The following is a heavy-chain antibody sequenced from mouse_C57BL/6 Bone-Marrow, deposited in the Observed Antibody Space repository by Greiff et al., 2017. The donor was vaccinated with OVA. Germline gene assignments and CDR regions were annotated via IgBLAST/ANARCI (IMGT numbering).Heavy chain of an antibody. CDR3: ARRALWYYGPSYFDD. D-gene: IGHD1-1*01. J-gene: IGHJ2*01. CDR1: GYTFTSYW. V-gene: IGHV1-55*01. CDR2: IYPGSGST. Sequence: QVQLQQPGAELVKPGASVKMSCKASGYTFTSYWITWVKQRPGQGLEWIGDIYPGSGSTTYNEKFKSKATLTVDTSSSTAYMQLSSLTSEDSAVYYCARRALWYYGPSYFDDWGQGTTLTVSS.